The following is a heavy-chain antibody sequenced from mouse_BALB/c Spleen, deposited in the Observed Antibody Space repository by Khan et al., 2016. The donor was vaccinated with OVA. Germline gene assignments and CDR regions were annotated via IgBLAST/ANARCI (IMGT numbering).Heavy chain of an antibody. CDR2: INTYTGEP. CDR1: GYTFTNYG. CDR3: ARVGNYWYFDV. J-gene: IGHJ1*01. D-gene: IGHD2-1*01. V-gene: IGHV9-3-1*01. Sequence: QIQLVQSGPELKKPGETVKISCKASGYTFTNYGMTWVKQAPGKGLKWMGWINTYTGEPTYADDFKGRFAFSLETPATTASLQINNLKNEDTATYFCARVGNYWYFDVWGAGTTVTVSS.